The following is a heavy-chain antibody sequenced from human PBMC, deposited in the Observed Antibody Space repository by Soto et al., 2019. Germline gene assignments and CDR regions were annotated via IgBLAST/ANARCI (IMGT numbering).Heavy chain of an antibody. V-gene: IGHV4-59*01. D-gene: IGHD3-10*01. J-gene: IGHJ4*02. CDR1: GGSLSQYF. CDR2: IYYLGST. CDR3: ARDGYDGSGSPYPAY. Sequence: PETLPLTYSVSGGSLSQYFWSWIRQSPGKGLEWIGYIYYLGSTDYNPSLKSRVTISVDTSKRQLSLRLTSVTAADTAVYYCARDGYDGSGSPYPAYWGPGTQVTV.